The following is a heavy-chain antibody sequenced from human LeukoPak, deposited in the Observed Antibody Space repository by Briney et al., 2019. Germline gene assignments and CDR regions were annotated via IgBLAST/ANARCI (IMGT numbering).Heavy chain of an antibody. J-gene: IGHJ6*04. CDR1: GYSFTNYY. Sequence: ASVKVCCKASGYSFTNYYMHWVRQAPGQGLEWMGIINPSVGSTSYTQKFQGRVTMTRDTSTSTVYLELSRLTSEDTAVYYCARRRGEDGMDVWGKGTTVTVSS. CDR3: ARRRGEDGMDV. CDR2: INPSVGST. V-gene: IGHV1-46*01. D-gene: IGHD3-16*01.